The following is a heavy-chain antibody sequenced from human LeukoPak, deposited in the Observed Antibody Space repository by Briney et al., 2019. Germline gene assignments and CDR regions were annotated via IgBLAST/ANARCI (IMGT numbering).Heavy chain of an antibody. J-gene: IGHJ4*02. D-gene: IGHD3-22*01. CDR2: IYSGGST. V-gene: IGHV3-53*01. Sequence: PGGSLRLSCAASGFTVSSNYMSWVRQAPGKGLEWVSVIYSGGSTYYADSAKGRFTISRDNSKNTLYLQMNSLRAEDTAVYYCARVRGYYDSSGYPFDYWGQGTLVTVSS. CDR3: ARVRGYYDSSGYPFDY. CDR1: GFTVSSNY.